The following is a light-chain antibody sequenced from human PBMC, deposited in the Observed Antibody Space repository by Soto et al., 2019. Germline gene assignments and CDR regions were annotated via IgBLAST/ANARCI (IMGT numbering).Light chain of an antibody. CDR3: QQRSNWPR. V-gene: IGKV3-11*01. CDR1: QSVSSY. J-gene: IGKJ4*02. CDR2: DAS. Sequence: EIVLTQSPATLSLSPGERATLSCRASQSVSSYLAWYQQKPGQAPRLPIYDASNRATGIPARFSGSGSGTEFPLTISSLGPEDFAVYYCQQRSNWPRFGGGTKVEIK.